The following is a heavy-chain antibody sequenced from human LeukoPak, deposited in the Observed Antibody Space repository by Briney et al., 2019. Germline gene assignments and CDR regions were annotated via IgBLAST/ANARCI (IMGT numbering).Heavy chain of an antibody. Sequence: ASVKVSCKASGDTFTGYYMHWVRQAPGQGLEWMGWINPNSGGTNYAQKFQGWVTMTRDTSISTAYMELSRLRSDDTAVYYCARAGAVAGTSDFDYWGQGTLVTVSS. CDR1: GDTFTGYY. CDR3: ARAGAVAGTSDFDY. CDR2: INPNSGGT. J-gene: IGHJ4*02. V-gene: IGHV1-2*04. D-gene: IGHD6-19*01.